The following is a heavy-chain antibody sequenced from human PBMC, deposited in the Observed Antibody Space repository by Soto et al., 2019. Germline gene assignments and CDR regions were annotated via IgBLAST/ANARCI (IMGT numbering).Heavy chain of an antibody. J-gene: IGHJ4*02. CDR2: IKSKTDGGTT. CDR1: GFTFSNAW. V-gene: IGHV3-15*01. Sequence: EVQLVESGGGLVKPGGSLRLSCAASGFTFSNAWMSWVRQAPGKGLEWVGRIKSKTDGGTTDYAAPVKGRFTISRDDSKNTLYLQMNSLKTEDTAVYYCTTFDLWYSGSYDLDYWGQGTLVTVSS. CDR3: TTFDLWYSGSYDLDY. D-gene: IGHD1-26*01.